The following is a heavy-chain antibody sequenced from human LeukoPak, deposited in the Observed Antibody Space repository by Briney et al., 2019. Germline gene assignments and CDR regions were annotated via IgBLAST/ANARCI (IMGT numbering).Heavy chain of an antibody. V-gene: IGHV3-30-3*01. CDR2: ISYDATVK. D-gene: IGHD2-15*01. CDR3: ARDFSTWYSIDH. J-gene: IGHJ4*02. CDR1: GFNFRSYA. Sequence: PGTSLRLSCAVSGFNFRSYAIHWVRQAPGKGLQWVAFISYDATVKYYADSVRGRFTVSRDNSKNTLSLQMNSVRPEDTAIYYCARDFSTWYSIDHWGRGTLATVSS.